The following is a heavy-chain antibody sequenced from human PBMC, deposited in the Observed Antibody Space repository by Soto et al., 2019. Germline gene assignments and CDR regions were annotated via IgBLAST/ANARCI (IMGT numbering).Heavy chain of an antibody. CDR3: ARGDYGDY. CDR1: GYTFTTYG. Sequence: QVQLVQSGAEVEKPGSSVKVSCKASGYTFTTYGITWVRQAPGQGLEWMGWISTYNGHTNYAQKLQGRVTMTTDTSTGTGYMELRNLRSDDTAVYYCARGDYGDYWCQGTLVTVSS. J-gene: IGHJ4*02. V-gene: IGHV1-18*01. CDR2: ISTYNGHT.